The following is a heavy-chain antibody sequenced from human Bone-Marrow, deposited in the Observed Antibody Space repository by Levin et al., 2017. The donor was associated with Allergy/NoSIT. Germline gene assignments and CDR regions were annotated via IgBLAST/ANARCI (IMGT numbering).Heavy chain of an antibody. CDR1: GGSISNSY. D-gene: IGHD5-12*01. CDR2: IKNSWTT. Sequence: SQTLSLTCSVSGGSISNSYWSWIRQAPGKGLEWIGYIKNSWTTKYNPSLNSRVTISADTSKNQVSLRLTSVTAADTAVYYCASLGYTISYYDYAMDVWGQGTTVTVSS. J-gene: IGHJ6*02. V-gene: IGHV4-59*01. CDR3: ASLGYTISYYDYAMDV.